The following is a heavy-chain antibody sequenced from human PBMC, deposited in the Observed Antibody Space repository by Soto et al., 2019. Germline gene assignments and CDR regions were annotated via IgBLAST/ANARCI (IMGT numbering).Heavy chain of an antibody. Sequence: PSETLSLTCTVSGGSISSGGYYWSWIRQHPGKGLEWIGYIYYSGSTYYNPSLKSRVTISVDTSKNQFSLKLSSVTAANTAVYYCARGPRKSQWGITMIVVVIKSAFDIWGQGTMVTV. J-gene: IGHJ3*02. CDR1: GGSISSGGYY. D-gene: IGHD3-22*01. CDR3: ARGPRKSQWGITMIVVVIKSAFDI. CDR2: IYYSGST. V-gene: IGHV4-31*03.